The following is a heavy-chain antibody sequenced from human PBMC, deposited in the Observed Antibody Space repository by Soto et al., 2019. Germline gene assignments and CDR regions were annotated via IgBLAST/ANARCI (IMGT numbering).Heavy chain of an antibody. Sequence: ASVKVSCKPSGYTLNTYYLHWVRQAPGQGLEWMGIIHPSGGGSTYAQKFLGRVTMTRDTSTSTVFMELSSLRSADTAVYYCARGGHIAVATASFDYWGQGTLVTVSS. D-gene: IGHD2-21*02. J-gene: IGHJ4*02. CDR2: IHPSGGGS. CDR1: GYTLNTYY. V-gene: IGHV1-46*02. CDR3: ARGGHIAVATASFDY.